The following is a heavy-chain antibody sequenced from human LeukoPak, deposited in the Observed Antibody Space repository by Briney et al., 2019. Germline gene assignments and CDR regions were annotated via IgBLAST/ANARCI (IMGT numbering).Heavy chain of an antibody. Sequence: KTGGSLRLSCAASGFTFSSYSMNWVRQAPGKGLEWVSSISSSSSYIYYADSVKGRFTISRDNAKNSLYLQMNSLRAEDTAVYYCAKVADMNYMDVWGKGTTVTISS. CDR1: GFTFSSYS. V-gene: IGHV3-21*01. D-gene: IGHD2-15*01. J-gene: IGHJ6*03. CDR2: ISSSSSYI. CDR3: AKVADMNYMDV.